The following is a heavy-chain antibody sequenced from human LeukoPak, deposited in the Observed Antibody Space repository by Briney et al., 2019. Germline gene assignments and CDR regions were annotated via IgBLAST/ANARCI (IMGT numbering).Heavy chain of an antibody. Sequence: ASVKVSRKASGYTFTGYYMHWVRQAPGQGLEWMGWINPNSGGTNYAQKFQGRVTMTRDTSISTAYMELSRLRSDDTAVYYCARAYYDFWSGYPMVTDYWGQGTLVTVSS. CDR3: ARAYYDFWSGYPMVTDY. V-gene: IGHV1-2*02. CDR2: INPNSGGT. CDR1: GYTFTGYY. D-gene: IGHD3-3*01. J-gene: IGHJ4*02.